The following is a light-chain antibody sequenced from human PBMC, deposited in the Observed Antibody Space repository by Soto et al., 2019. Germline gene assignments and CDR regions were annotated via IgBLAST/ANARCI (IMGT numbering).Light chain of an antibody. CDR1: SSNIGSNY. CDR3: TSWDDSPRWV. CDR2: SNN. V-gene: IGLV1-47*02. Sequence: QSVLTQPPSASGTPGQRVTISCSGSSSNIGSNYVYWYQQLPGTAPKLLIYSNNQRPSGVPDRFSGSKSGTSASLAISGLQPEDEADYYCTSWDDSPRWVFGGGTKLTVL. J-gene: IGLJ3*02.